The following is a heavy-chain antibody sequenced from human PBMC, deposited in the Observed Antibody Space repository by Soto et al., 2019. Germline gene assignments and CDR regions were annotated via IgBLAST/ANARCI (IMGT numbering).Heavy chain of an antibody. CDR2: IYPGDSDT. D-gene: IGHD1-1*01. CDR1: GYSFTSYW. J-gene: IGHJ4*02. CDR3: ARTVNYWNDGSFFDY. V-gene: IGHV5-51*01. Sequence: GESLKISCKGSGYSFTSYWIGWVRQMPGKGLEWMGIIYPGDSDTRYSPSFQGQVTISADKSISTAYLQWSSLKASDTAMYYCARTVNYWNDGSFFDYWGQGTLVTVSS.